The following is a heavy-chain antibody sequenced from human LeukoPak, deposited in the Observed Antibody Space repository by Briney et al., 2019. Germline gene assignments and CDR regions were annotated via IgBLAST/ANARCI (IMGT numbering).Heavy chain of an antibody. J-gene: IGHJ4*02. D-gene: IGHD6-13*01. V-gene: IGHV4-59*01. CDR1: GGSISSYY. Sequence: SETLSLTCTVSGGSISSYYWSWIRQPPGKGLEWIGYIYYSGSTNYNPSLKSRVTISVDTSKNQFSLKLSSVTAADTAGYYCARVRQSQAAAGKVFDYWGQGTLVTVSS. CDR3: ARVRQSQAAAGKVFDY. CDR2: IYYSGST.